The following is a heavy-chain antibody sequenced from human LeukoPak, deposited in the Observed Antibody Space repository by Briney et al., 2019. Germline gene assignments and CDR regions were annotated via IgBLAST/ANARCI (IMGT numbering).Heavy chain of an antibody. V-gene: IGHV3-53*01. Sequence: GGSLRLSCAASGFTVSSNYMSWVRQAPGKGLEWVSVIYSGGSTYYADSVKGRFTISRDNSKNTLYLQMNSLRAEDTAVYYCARDGDVDTASYGMDVWGKGTTVTVSS. J-gene: IGHJ6*04. CDR2: IYSGGST. CDR1: GFTVSSNY. CDR3: ARDGDVDTASYGMDV. D-gene: IGHD5-18*01.